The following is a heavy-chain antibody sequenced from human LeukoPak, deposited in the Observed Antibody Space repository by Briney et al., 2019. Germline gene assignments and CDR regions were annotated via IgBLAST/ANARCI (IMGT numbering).Heavy chain of an antibody. D-gene: IGHD3-10*01. J-gene: IGHJ3*02. Sequence: GGSLRLSCAASGFSFSSYSMNWVRQAPGKGLEWVTIISSGSSYIFYADSVKGRFTISRDNAKNSLYLQMDSLRAEDTAVYSCARGGSGRTQDDTYDIWGQGTKVTVSS. CDR2: ISSGSSYI. CDR3: ARGGSGRTQDDTYDI. V-gene: IGHV3-21*01. CDR1: GFSFSSYS.